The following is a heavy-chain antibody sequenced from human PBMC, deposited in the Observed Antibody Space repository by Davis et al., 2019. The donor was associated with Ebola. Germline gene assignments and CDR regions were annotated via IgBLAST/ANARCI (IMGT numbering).Heavy chain of an antibody. CDR2: IYYNGDT. D-gene: IGHD5-24*01. J-gene: IGHJ3*02. CDR1: GGSISSGDYY. CDR3: ARRTRSAMSTIFHDAFDI. V-gene: IGHV4-30-4*01. Sequence: SETLSLTCTVSGGSISSGDYYWSWVRQPPGKGLAWIGYIYYNGDTYYNPSLKSRVTISLDTSKNQFSLKLTSVTAADTAVYYCARRTRSAMSTIFHDAFDIWGQGTMVTVSS.